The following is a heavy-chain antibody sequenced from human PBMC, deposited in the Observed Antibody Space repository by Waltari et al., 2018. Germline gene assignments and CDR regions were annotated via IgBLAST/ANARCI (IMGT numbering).Heavy chain of an antibody. CDR2: IIPIFGTA. D-gene: IGHD6-19*01. V-gene: IGHV1-69*05. J-gene: IGHJ4*02. CDR1: GGTFSSYA. Sequence: QVQLVQSGAEVKKPGSSVKVSCKASGGTFSSYAISWVRQAPGQGLEWMGGIIPIFGTANYEQKFQGRVTITTDESTSTAYMELSSLRSEDTAVYYCARGVTQWLPTAYFDYWGQGTLVTVSS. CDR3: ARGVTQWLPTAYFDY.